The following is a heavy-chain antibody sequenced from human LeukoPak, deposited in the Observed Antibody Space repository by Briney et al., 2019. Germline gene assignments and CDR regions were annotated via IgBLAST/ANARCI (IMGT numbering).Heavy chain of an antibody. V-gene: IGHV4-30-2*01. CDR2: IYHCGST. J-gene: IGHJ4*02. CDR1: GGSISSGGYS. CDR3: ARGGYYGSGSYFDY. D-gene: IGHD3-10*01. Sequence: SQTLSLTCAVSGGSISSGGYSWSWIRQPPGKGLEWIGYIYHCGSTYYNPSLKSRVTISVDRSKNQFSLKLSSVTAADTAVYYCARGGYYGSGSYFDYWGQGTLVTVSS.